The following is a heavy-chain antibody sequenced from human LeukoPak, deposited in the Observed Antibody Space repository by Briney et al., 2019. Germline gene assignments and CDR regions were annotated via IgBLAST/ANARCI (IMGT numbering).Heavy chain of an antibody. J-gene: IGHJ4*02. CDR2: IKYDGSEK. V-gene: IGHV3-7*01. D-gene: IGHD3-9*01. CDR1: GFTFSSSG. Sequence: GGSLRLSCAASGFTFSSSGMHWVRQAPGKGLEWVANIKYDGSEKYYVDSVKGRFSISRDNAKNSLYLQMNSLSVEDTAVYYCARERNPDWPIDYWGQGTLVTVSS. CDR3: ARERNPDWPIDY.